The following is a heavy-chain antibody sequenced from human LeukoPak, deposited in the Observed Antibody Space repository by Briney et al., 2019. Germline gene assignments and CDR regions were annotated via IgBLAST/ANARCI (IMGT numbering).Heavy chain of an antibody. CDR2: INHSGST. CDR1: GGSFSGYY. D-gene: IGHD2-2*01. CDR3: ATGRPPWIVVVPAASYYFDY. V-gene: IGHV4-34*01. Sequence: SETLSLTCAVYGGSFSGYYWSWIRQPPGKGLEWIGEINHSGSTNYNPSLKSRVTISVDTSKNQFSLKLSSVTAADTAVYYCATGRPPWIVVVPAASYYFDYWGQGALVTVSS. J-gene: IGHJ4*02.